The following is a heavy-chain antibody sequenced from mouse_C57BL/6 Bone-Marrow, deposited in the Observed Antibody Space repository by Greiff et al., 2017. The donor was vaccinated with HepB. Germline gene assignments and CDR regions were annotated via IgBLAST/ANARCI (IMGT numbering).Heavy chain of an antibody. D-gene: IGHD2-3*01. CDR2: ISSGGSYT. Sequence: EVKLVESGGDLVKPGGSLKLSCAASGFTFSSYGMSWVRQTPDKRLEWVATISSGGSYTYYPDSVKGRFTISRDNAKNTLYLQRSSLKSEDTAMYYCARHDGYYGYWGQGTTLTVSS. J-gene: IGHJ2*01. CDR1: GFTFSSYG. V-gene: IGHV5-6*01. CDR3: ARHDGYYGY.